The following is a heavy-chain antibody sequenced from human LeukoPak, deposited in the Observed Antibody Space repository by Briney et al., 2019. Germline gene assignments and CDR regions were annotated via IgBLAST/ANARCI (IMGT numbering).Heavy chain of an antibody. D-gene: IGHD2-21*01. CDR1: GGSISSSSYY. CDR3: ARALHGENGVFDY. V-gene: IGHV4-61*05. CDR2: IYYSGST. Sequence: PSETLSLTCTVSGGSISSSSYYWGWIRQPPGKGLEWIGYIYYSGSTNYNPSLKSRVTISVDTSKNQFSLKLSSVTAADTAVYYCARALHGENGVFDYWGQGTLVTVSS. J-gene: IGHJ4*02.